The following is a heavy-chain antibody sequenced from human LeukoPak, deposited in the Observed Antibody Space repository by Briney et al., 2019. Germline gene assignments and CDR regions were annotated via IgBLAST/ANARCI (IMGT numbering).Heavy chain of an antibody. CDR3: AKKAAVAGNWFDP. V-gene: IGHV3-23*01. Sequence: GGSLRLSCAVSGFTFSSYAMNWARQAPGKGLEWVSAISGSGGSTYYADSVKGRFTISRDNSKKTLYLQMNSLRAEDTAVYYCAKKAAVAGNWFDPWGQGTLVTDSS. D-gene: IGHD6-19*01. J-gene: IGHJ5*02. CDR2: ISGSGGST. CDR1: GFTFSSYA.